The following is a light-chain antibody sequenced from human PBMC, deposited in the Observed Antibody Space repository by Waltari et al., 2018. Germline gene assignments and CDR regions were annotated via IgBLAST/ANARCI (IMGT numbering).Light chain of an antibody. CDR2: DAF. Sequence: EIVLTQSPATLSLSPGERATLSCSPSQSINHSYLHSYQQRSGQAPRLLMYDAFSRATGIPARFSGSWSGTDFTLTISSLEADDFAVYYCQQLIIWPPTFGQGTRLEIK. V-gene: IGKV3-11*01. CDR3: QQLIIWPPT. J-gene: IGKJ5*01. CDR1: QSINHSY.